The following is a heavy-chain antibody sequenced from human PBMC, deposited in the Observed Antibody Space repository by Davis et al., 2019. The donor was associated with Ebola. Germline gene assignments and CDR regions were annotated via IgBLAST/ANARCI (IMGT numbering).Heavy chain of an antibody. CDR2: IIPIFGTA. D-gene: IGHD5-12*01. CDR1: GGTFSSYA. CDR3: ASHIVATITGYYYYGMDV. V-gene: IGHV1-69*06. Sequence: AASVKVSCKASGGTFSSYAISWVRQAPGQGLEWMGGIIPIFGTANYAQKFQGRVTITADKSTSTAYMELSGLRSEDTAVYYCASHIVATITGYYYYGMDVWGQGTTVTVSS. J-gene: IGHJ6*01.